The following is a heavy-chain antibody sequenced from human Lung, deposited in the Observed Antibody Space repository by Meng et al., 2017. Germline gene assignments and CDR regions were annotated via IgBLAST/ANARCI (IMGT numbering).Heavy chain of an antibody. CDR2: INHSGST. V-gene: IGHV4-34*01. CDR3: ARGPTTMAHDFDY. D-gene: IGHD5-24*01. J-gene: IGHJ4*02. CDR1: GCSFSDSN. Sequence: QVLLRQWVPGLLKTSAPLSLPYVVSGCSFSDSNWSWIRQPPGKGLEWIGEINHSGSTNYNPSLESRATISVDTSQNNLSLKLSSVTAADSAVYYCARGPTTMAHDFDYWGQGTLVTVSS.